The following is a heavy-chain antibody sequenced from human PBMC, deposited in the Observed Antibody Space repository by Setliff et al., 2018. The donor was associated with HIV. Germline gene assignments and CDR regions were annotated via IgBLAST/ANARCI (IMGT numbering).Heavy chain of an antibody. V-gene: IGHV3-73*01. D-gene: IGHD7-27*01. Sequence: PGGSLRLSCAASGFTFSGSTIHWVRQNSGKRLEWVGHIRSKTNNYATAYVASVRGRFTISRGDSKNTAYLQMSGLKAEDTAVYFCTRQGSAWGSDYWGPGTLVTVSS. CDR1: GFTFSGST. CDR2: IRSKTNNYAT. CDR3: TRQGSAWGSDY. J-gene: IGHJ4*02.